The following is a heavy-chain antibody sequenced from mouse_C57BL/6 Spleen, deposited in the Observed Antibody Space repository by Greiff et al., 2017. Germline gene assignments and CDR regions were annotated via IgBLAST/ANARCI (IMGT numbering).Heavy chain of an antibody. Sequence: VQLKESGPGLVKPSQSLSLTCSVTGYSITSGYYWNWIRQFPGNKLEWMGYISYDGSNNYNPSLKNRISITRDTSKNQFFLKLNSVTTEDTATYYCARALLLRYLDYWGQGTTLTVSS. V-gene: IGHV3-6*01. J-gene: IGHJ2*01. CDR2: ISYDGSN. D-gene: IGHD1-1*01. CDR1: GYSITSGYY. CDR3: ARALLLRYLDY.